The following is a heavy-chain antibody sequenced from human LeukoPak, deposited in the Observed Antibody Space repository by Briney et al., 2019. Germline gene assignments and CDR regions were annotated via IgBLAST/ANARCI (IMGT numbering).Heavy chain of an antibody. D-gene: IGHD6-13*01. J-gene: IGHJ4*02. CDR1: GFTFSSYA. Sequence: GGSLRLSCAASGFTFSSYAMHWVRQAPGKGLEWVAVISYNGNNKNYADSVKGRFTISRDNSKNTLYLQMDSLRPEDTALYSCARGSWRFSSSWHPNFGYWGQGTLVTVSS. V-gene: IGHV3-30*04. CDR3: ARGSWRFSSSWHPNFGY. CDR2: ISYNGNNK.